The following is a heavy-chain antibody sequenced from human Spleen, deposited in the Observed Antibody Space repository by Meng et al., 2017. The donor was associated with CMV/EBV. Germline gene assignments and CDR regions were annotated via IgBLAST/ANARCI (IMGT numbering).Heavy chain of an antibody. J-gene: IGHJ6*02. CDR2: ISWDGGST. V-gene: IGHV3-43D*03. CDR1: GFTFSSYS. CDR3: AKDIGVRSSSSSGWDYYYGMDV. D-gene: IGHD6-6*01. Sequence: GGSLRLSCAASGFTFSSYSMNWVRQAPGKGLEWVSLISWDGGSTYYADSVKGRFTISRDNSKNSLYLQMNSLRAEDTALYYCAKDIGVRSSSSSGWDYYYGMDVWGQGTTVTVSS.